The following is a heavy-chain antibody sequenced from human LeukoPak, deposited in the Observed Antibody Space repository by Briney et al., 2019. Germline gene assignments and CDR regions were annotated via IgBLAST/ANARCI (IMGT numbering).Heavy chain of an antibody. CDR3: ARETYNSGWYSFDY. D-gene: IGHD6-19*01. Sequence: GASVKVSCKASGATFSSYAISWVRQAPGQGLERMGRIIPFFDRANYAQKFQVRVTITADKSTTTAYMDLSSLIYEDTAVYYCARETYNSGWYSFDYWGQGTLVTVSS. CDR2: IIPFFDRA. CDR1: GATFSSYA. J-gene: IGHJ4*02. V-gene: IGHV1-69*04.